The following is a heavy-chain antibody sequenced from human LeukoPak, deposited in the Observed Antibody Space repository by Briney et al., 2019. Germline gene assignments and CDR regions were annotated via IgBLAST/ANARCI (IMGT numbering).Heavy chain of an antibody. J-gene: IGHJ5*02. CDR1: GFSFSNSA. CDR2: IYSRGST. Sequence: EGSLRLSCAASGFSFSNSAMSWVRQAPGKGLEWVSSIYSRGSTSYVDSVKGRFTISRDNSKNTLFLQMNSLRVEDTAVDYCARDYYGPWGQGTLVTVSS. D-gene: IGHD3-22*01. V-gene: IGHV3-66*03. CDR3: ARDYYGP.